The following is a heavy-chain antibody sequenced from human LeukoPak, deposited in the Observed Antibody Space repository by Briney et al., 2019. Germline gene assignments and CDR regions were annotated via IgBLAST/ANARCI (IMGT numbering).Heavy chain of an antibody. V-gene: IGHV3-33*01. J-gene: IGHJ4*02. D-gene: IGHD6-19*01. Sequence: PGGSLRLSCAASGFTFSSYGMHWVRQAPGKGLEWVAVIWYDGSNKYYADPVKGRFTISRDNSKNTLYLQMNSLRAEDTAVYYCARGRDSSGWYGDYWGQGTLVTVSS. CDR2: IWYDGSNK. CDR3: ARGRDSSGWYGDY. CDR1: GFTFSSYG.